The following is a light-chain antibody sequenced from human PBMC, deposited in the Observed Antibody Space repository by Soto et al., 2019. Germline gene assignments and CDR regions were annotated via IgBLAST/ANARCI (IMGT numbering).Light chain of an antibody. CDR3: KSYAGSNTYV. CDR1: KSDVGVYDF. Sequence: QSVLTQPPSASGVPGQSVTIFCTGTKSDVGVYDFGSWYQHHPGKAPRLIIYEVVQRPSGVPDRFSGSKSGNTASLTVSGLQAADEADYFCKSYAGSNTYVFGSGTKVTVL. J-gene: IGLJ1*01. V-gene: IGLV2-8*01. CDR2: EVV.